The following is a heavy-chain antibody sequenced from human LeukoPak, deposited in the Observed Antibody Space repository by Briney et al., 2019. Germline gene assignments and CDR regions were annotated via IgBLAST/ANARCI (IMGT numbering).Heavy chain of an antibody. J-gene: IGHJ3*02. V-gene: IGHV3-30*03. CDR2: ISYDGSNK. CDR3: VFEGRADAFDI. D-gene: IGHD3-10*01. CDR1: GFTFSSYG. Sequence: ARSLRPSCAASGFTFSSYGMHWVRQAPGKGLEWVAVISYDGSNKYYADSVKGRFTISRDNSKNTLYLQMNSLRAEDTAVYYCVFEGRADAFDIWGQGTMVTVSS.